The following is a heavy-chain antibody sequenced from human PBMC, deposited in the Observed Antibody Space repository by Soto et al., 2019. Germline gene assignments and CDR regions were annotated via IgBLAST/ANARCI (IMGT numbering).Heavy chain of an antibody. J-gene: IGHJ5*02. CDR3: AKDGDDWGGDCYSLASFDP. Sequence: QAQLLESGGGVVQPGRSLRLSCAASGFIFSAYGMNWVRQAPGKGLEWVASISYDGSKTDYADSVKGRFTVSRDNSQXXLXXQMNSVRAEDAAVYYCAKDGDDWGGDCYSLASFDPWGQGTLVTVSS. CDR2: ISYDGSKT. V-gene: IGHV3-30*18. D-gene: IGHD2-21*02. CDR1: GFIFSAYG.